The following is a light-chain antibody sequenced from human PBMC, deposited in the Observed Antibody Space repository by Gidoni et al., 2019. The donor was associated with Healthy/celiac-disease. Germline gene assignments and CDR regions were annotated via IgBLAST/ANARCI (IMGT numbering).Light chain of an antibody. Sequence: QSVLTRPPSASGHPGPRVTISGSGSSSNIGSNYVYWYQQLPGTAPKLLLYRNNQRPSGVPYRFSGSKSGTSASLSSSGLRSEDEADYYCAAWDDSLSGWVFGGGTKLTVL. CDR2: RNN. CDR3: AAWDDSLSGWV. V-gene: IGLV1-47*01. J-gene: IGLJ3*02. CDR1: SSNIGSNY.